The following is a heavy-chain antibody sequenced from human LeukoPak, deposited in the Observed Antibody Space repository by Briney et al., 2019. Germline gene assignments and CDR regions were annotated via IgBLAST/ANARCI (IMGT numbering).Heavy chain of an antibody. D-gene: IGHD3-16*01. CDR2: FYNSGRS. Sequence: SETLSLTCTVSDDSISDYYRGWIRQPPGKGLEWIGYFYNSGRSTYNPSLKSRVTISADTSKSHFSLKLNSVTTADTAVYYCTRGAGWLIDYWGQGILVTVSS. J-gene: IGHJ4*02. V-gene: IGHV4-59*01. CDR1: DDSISDYY. CDR3: TRGAGWLIDY.